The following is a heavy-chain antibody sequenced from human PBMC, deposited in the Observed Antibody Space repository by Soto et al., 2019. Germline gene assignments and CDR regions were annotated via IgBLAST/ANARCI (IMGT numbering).Heavy chain of an antibody. Sequence: PSETLSLTCTVSGGSMSSFYWSWIRQPPGKGLEWIGYIFYLGITIYSPSLKSRVTLQVDASKNQFSLELTSVTAADTAVYYCKRQAVVPVMGQVRPVGGQGTTVTVSS. J-gene: IGHJ6*02. V-gene: IGHV4-59*08. CDR3: KRQAVVPVMGQVRPV. CDR2: IFYLGIT. D-gene: IGHD3-22*01. CDR1: GGSMSSFY.